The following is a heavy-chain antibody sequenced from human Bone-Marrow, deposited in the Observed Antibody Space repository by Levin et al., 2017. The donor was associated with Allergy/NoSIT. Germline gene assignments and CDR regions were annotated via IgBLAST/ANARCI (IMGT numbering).Heavy chain of an antibody. J-gene: IGHJ4*02. CDR3: AKDGPTAVAGLDY. V-gene: IGHV3-30*18. CDR1: GFTFSSYG. D-gene: IGHD6-19*01. CDR2: ISYDGSNK. Sequence: GESLKISCAASGFTFSSYGMHWVRQAPGKGLEWVAVISYDGSNKYYADSVKGRFTISRDNSKNTLYLQMNSLRAEDTAVYYCAKDGPTAVAGLDYWGQGTLVTVSS.